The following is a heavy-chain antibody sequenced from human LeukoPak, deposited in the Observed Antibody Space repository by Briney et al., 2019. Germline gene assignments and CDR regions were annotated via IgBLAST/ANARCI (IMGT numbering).Heavy chain of an antibody. V-gene: IGHV1-18*01. CDR2: VSIYNDNT. CDR3: ARTGHYQFDS. J-gene: IGHJ4*02. CDR1: GYSFTDYD. Sequence: ASVKVSCKVSGYSFTDYDFSWVRQAPGQGLEWLGWVSIYNDNTNYAREFQDRITMTTDISTSTAYMELKSLTSDDTAVYFCARTGHYQFDSWGQGTLVTVSS. D-gene: IGHD3-9*01.